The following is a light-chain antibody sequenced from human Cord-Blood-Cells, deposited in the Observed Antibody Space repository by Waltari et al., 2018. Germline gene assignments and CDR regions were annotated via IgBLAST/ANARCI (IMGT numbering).Light chain of an antibody. CDR2: WAS. CDR1: QSVLYSSNNKNY. CDR3: QQYYSTPYT. J-gene: IGKJ2*01. Sequence: DIVMTHSPDSLAVSLGERATINCKSSQSVLYSSNNKNYLACYQQKPGQTPKLRIYWASTRGSRVPERFSGSGSGKDFTLTISSLQAEDVAVYYCQQYYSTPYTFGQGTKLEIK. V-gene: IGKV4-1*01.